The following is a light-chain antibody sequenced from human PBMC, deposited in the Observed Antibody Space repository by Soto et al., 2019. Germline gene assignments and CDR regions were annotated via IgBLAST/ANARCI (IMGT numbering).Light chain of an antibody. Sequence: DIQMTQSPSTLSSSVGDRVTLTCRASQSISSWLAWYQQKPGKAPKLLIYDASSLESGVPSRVRGSGSGTEFTLTISSLQPDDFATYYCQQYNSYSPTFGQGTKVDIK. CDR2: DAS. V-gene: IGKV1-5*01. CDR1: QSISSW. J-gene: IGKJ1*01. CDR3: QQYNSYSPT.